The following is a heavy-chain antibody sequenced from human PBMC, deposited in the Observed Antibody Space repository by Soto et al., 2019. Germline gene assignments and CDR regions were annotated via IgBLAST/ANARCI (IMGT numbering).Heavy chain of an antibody. J-gene: IGHJ6*02. V-gene: IGHV1-18*04. CDR1: GYTFTSYG. Sequence: ASVKVSCKASGYTFTSYGISWVRQAPGQGLEWMGWISAYNGNTNYAQKLQGRVTVTTDTSTSTAYMELRSLRSDDTAVYYCARDLPDYALIRAFHPPEYYYGMDVWGQGTTVTVSS. CDR2: ISAYNGNT. CDR3: ARDLPDYALIRAFHPPEYYYGMDV. D-gene: IGHD2-2*01.